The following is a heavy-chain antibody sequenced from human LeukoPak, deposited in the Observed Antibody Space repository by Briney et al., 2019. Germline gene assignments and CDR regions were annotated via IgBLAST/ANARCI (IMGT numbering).Heavy chain of an antibody. V-gene: IGHV3-30*02. CDR3: AKEYGIGAAAGTGFDY. J-gene: IGHJ4*02. Sequence: PGGSLRLSRAASGFTFSSYGMHSVRQAPGKGLEWVAFIRYGGSNKYYADSVKGRFTISRDNSKNTLYLQMNSLRAEDTAVYYCAKEYGIGAAAGTGFDYWGQGTLVTASS. CDR1: GFTFSSYG. D-gene: IGHD6-13*01. CDR2: IRYGGSNK.